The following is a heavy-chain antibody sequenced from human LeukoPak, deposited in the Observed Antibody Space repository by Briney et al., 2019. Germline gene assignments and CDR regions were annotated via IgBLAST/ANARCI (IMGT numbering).Heavy chain of an antibody. CDR3: AKDRRLYTTSWHFEY. D-gene: IGHD6-13*01. J-gene: IGHJ4*02. Sequence: PGGSLRLSCAASGFTFSSYSMNWVRQAPGKGLEWVSSISSSSSYIYYADSVKGRFTISRDNSQKTLYLQMNSLRAEDTAVYYCAKDRRLYTTSWHFEYWGQGTPVTVSS. CDR1: GFTFSSYS. CDR2: ISSSSSYI. V-gene: IGHV3-21*04.